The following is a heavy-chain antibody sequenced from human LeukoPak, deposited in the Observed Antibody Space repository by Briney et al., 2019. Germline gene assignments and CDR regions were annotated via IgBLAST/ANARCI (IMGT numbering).Heavy chain of an antibody. J-gene: IGHJ6*02. CDR1: GFTFSDYY. V-gene: IGHV4-34*01. CDR3: ARVDV. CDR2: INHSGST. Sequence: SGGSLRLSCAASGFTFSDYYMSWIRQPPGKGLEWIGEINHSGSTNYNPSLKSRVTISVDTSKNQFSLKLSSVTAADTAVYYCARVDVWGQGTTVTVSS.